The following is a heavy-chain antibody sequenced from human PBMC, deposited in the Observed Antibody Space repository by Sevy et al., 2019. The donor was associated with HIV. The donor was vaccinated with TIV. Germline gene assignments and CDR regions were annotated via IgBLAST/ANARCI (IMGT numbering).Heavy chain of an antibody. CDR3: ARDSSGYDWVPMDV. J-gene: IGHJ6*02. D-gene: IGHD5-12*01. CDR1: GFTFSGDT. CDR2: ISSTSATI. Sequence: GGSLRLSCAASGFTFSGDTMDWVRQAPGKGLEWVAYISSTSATIYYADSVKGRFTISRDNAKKSLFLQMNSLRAEDTAVYYCARDSSGYDWVPMDVWGQGTTVTVSS. V-gene: IGHV3-48*01.